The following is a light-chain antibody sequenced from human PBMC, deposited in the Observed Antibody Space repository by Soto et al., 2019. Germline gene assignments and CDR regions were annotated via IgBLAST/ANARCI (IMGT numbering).Light chain of an antibody. CDR3: QSADSSGTDEV. CDR2: KDS. Sequence: SYELTQPPSVSVSPGQTARITCSGDALPKQYAYWYQQKPGQAPVLVIYKDSERPSGIPERFYGSSSGTTVTLTISGVQAEDEADYYCQSADSSGTDEVFGGGTKLTVL. V-gene: IGLV3-25*03. J-gene: IGLJ2*01. CDR1: ALPKQY.